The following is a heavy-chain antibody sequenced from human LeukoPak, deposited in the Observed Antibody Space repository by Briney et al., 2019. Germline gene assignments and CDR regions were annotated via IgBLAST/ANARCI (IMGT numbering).Heavy chain of an antibody. CDR2: ISGSADIT. J-gene: IGHJ5*02. Sequence: GGSLRLSCAASTFTFATYAMSCVRQPPGKGLEWVSSISGSADITYYADSVKGRFTISRDNSKNTLYLQMNSLRAEDTDVYYGANGVTFGYVANWFDPWGQGTLVTVSS. CDR3: ANGVTFGYVANWFDP. CDR1: TFTFATYA. D-gene: IGHD5-12*01. V-gene: IGHV3-23*01.